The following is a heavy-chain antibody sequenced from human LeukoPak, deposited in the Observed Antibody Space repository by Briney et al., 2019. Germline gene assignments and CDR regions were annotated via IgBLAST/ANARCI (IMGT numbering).Heavy chain of an antibody. CDR2: IKQDGSEK. Sequence: GGSLRLSCAVSGFTFSSYWMSWVRQAPGKGLEWVANIKQDGSEKYHVDSVKGRFTISRDNAKNSLYLQMNSLRAEDTAVYYCARDKIVGATHFDYWGQGTLVTVSS. J-gene: IGHJ4*02. CDR1: GFTFSSYW. D-gene: IGHD1-26*01. CDR3: ARDKIVGATHFDY. V-gene: IGHV3-7*03.